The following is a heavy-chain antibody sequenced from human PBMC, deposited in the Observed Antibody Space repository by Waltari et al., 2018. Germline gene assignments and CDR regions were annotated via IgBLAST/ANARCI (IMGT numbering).Heavy chain of an antibody. CDR2: IRYDGTTE. D-gene: IGHD4-17*01. CDR3: VKDGDYSLPAYDAFDI. V-gene: IGHV3-30*02. Sequence: QVQLVESGGGVVQPGGSLRLACAASGVAFSNFAIHWVRQSPAWGLGWVACIRYDGTTEEYADSVVGRFTVSRDNSDNKSHLQMNSLRPEDTAVYYCVKDGDYSLPAYDAFDIWGPGTMVSVSS. CDR1: GVAFSNFA. J-gene: IGHJ3*02.